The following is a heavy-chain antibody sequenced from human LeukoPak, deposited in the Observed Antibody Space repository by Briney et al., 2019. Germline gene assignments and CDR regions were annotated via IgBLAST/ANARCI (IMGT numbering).Heavy chain of an antibody. CDR3: AKLRVVFNWNYAYYFDS. CDR1: GFTFSSYE. CDR2: ISSSGSTI. Sequence: QPGGSLRLSCAASGFTFSSYEMNWVRQAPGKGLEWVSYISSSGSTIYYADSVKGRFTISRDNSKNTLFLQMNSLRPEDTAVYYCAKLRVVFNWNYAYYFDSWGQGTLVTVSS. V-gene: IGHV3-48*03. J-gene: IGHJ4*02. D-gene: IGHD1-7*01.